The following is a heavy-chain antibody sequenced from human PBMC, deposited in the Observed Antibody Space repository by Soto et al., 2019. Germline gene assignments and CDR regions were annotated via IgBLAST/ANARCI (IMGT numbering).Heavy chain of an antibody. CDR2: IYHSGST. Sequence: SETLSLTCTVSGASISGSYWSWIRRPPGRGLEWIVYIYHSGSTKYNPSLKSRVTISVDTSKNQFSLKLSSVTAADTAVYYCARLVPSGYYQYYFDYWGQGTLVTVS. CDR3: ARLVPSGYYQYYFDY. V-gene: IGHV4-59*01. CDR1: GASISGSY. J-gene: IGHJ4*02. D-gene: IGHD3-22*01.